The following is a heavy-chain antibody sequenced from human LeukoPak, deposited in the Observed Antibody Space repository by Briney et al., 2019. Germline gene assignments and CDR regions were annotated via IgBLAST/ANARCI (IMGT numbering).Heavy chain of an antibody. J-gene: IGHJ5*02. CDR1: GYTFTGYY. CDR3: ARDLAHRLHYYDSSGPNNWFDP. CDR2: INPNSGGT. Sequence: ASLKVSCKASGYTFTGYYMHWMRQAPGQGLEWMGWINPNSGGTNYAQKFQGRVTMTRDTSISTAYMELSRLRSDDTAVYYCARDLAHRLHYYDSSGPNNWFDPWGQGTRVTVSS. D-gene: IGHD3-22*01. V-gene: IGHV1-2*02.